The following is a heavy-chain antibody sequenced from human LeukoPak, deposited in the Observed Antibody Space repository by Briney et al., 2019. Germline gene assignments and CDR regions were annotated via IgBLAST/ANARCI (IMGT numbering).Heavy chain of an antibody. V-gene: IGHV3-30*04. CDR2: ISYDGSNK. CDR3: ARDRENPWLDTAMVYFDY. J-gene: IGHJ4*02. D-gene: IGHD5-18*01. CDR1: GFTFSSYA. Sequence: GGSLRLSCAASGFTFSSYAMHWVRQAPGKGLEWVAVISYDGSNKYYADSVKGRFTISRDNSKNTLYLQMNSLRAEDTAVHYCARDRENPWLDTAMVYFDYWGQGTLVTVSS.